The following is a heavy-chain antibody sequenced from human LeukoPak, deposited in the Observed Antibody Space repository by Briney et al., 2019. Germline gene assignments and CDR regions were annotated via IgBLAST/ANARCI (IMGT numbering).Heavy chain of an antibody. J-gene: IGHJ4*02. CDR3: ASSGHYGSGTYGY. CDR2: IWYDGSNK. CDR1: GFTFSSYG. V-gene: IGHV3-33*01. D-gene: IGHD3-10*01. Sequence: PGGSLRLSCAASGFTFSSYGMHWVRQAPGKGLEWVAVIWYDGSNKYYADSVKGRFTISRDNSKNTLYLQMNSLRAEDTAVYYCASSGHYGSGTYGYWGQGTLVTVSS.